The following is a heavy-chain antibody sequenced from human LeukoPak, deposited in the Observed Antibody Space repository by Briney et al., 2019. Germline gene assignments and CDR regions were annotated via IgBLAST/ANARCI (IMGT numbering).Heavy chain of an antibody. D-gene: IGHD3-22*01. CDR3: TTWYYYDSGGSSYYFDY. CDR1: GFTFSNAW. V-gene: IGHV3-15*01. J-gene: IGHJ4*02. CDR2: IKSKTDGGTT. Sequence: GGSLRLSCAASGFTFSNAWMSWVRQAPGKVLEWVGRIKSKTDGGTTDYAAPVKGRFTISRDDSKNTLYLQMNSLKTEDTAVYYCTTWYYYDSGGSSYYFDYWGQGTLVTVSS.